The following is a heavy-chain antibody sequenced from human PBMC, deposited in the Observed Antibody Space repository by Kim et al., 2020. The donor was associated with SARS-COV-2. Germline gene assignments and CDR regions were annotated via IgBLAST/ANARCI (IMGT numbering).Heavy chain of an antibody. CDR3: ARPPGYCSGGSCYYYGMDV. J-gene: IGHJ6*02. Sequence: SVKVSCKASGGTFSSYAISWVRQAPGQGLEWMGGIIPIFGTANYAQKFQGRVTITADESTSTAYMELSSLRSEDTAVYYCARPPGYCSGGSCYYYGMDVWGQGTTVTVSS. CDR1: GGTFSSYA. CDR2: IIPIFGTA. D-gene: IGHD2-15*01. V-gene: IGHV1-69*13.